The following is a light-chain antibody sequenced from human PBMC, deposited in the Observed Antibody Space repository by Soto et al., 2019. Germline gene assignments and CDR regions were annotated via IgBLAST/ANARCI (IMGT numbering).Light chain of an antibody. CDR3: QQYYSSPLT. J-gene: IGKJ4*02. CDR2: WAS. CDR1: HSVLYSSNNKNY. Sequence: DIVMTPSPHSLAVSLRERATINCKSRHSVLYSSNNKNYLAWYQQKPGQPPKLLIYWASTRESGVPDRFSGSGSGTDFALTISSLQAEYVAVYYCQQYYSSPLTFGGGTKVDIK. V-gene: IGKV4-1*01.